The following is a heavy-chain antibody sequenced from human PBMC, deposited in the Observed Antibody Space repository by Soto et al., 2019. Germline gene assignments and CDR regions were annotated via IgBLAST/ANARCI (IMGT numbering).Heavy chain of an antibody. J-gene: IGHJ6*02. Sequence: GGSLRLSCAASGFTFSSYLMSWVRQAPGKGLEWVANIKQDGSEKYYVDSVKGRFTISRDNAKNSLYLQMNSLRAEDTAVYYCAREFNDFWSGYHYYYYYGMDVWGQGTTVTVSS. CDR1: GFTFSSYL. V-gene: IGHV3-7*03. CDR3: AREFNDFWSGYHYYYYYGMDV. CDR2: IKQDGSEK. D-gene: IGHD3-3*01.